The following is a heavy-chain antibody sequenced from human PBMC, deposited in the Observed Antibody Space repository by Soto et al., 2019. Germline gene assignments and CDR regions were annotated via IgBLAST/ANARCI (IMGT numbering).Heavy chain of an antibody. CDR3: ARGPIEYSGYLYYYYYGMDV. CDR2: MNPNSGNT. J-gene: IGHJ6*02. V-gene: IGHV1-8*01. CDR1: GYTFTSYD. Sequence: QVQLVQSGAEVKKPGASVKVSCKASGYTFTSYDINWVRQATGQGLERMGWMNPNSGNTGYAQKFQGRVTMTRNTSISTAYMELSSLRSEDTAVYYCARGPIEYSGYLYYYYYGMDVWGQGTTVTVSS. D-gene: IGHD5-12*01.